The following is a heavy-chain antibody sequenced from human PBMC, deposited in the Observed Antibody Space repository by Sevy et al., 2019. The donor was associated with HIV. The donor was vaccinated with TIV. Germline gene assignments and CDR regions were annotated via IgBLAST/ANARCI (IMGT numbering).Heavy chain of an antibody. V-gene: IGHV1-2*02. D-gene: IGHD4-17*01. J-gene: IGHJ6*02. CDR1: GYIFTDYY. Sequence: ASVKVSCKASGYIFTDYYIHWVRQAPGQGLEWMAWINSDSGVTNYAQRFQGGVTVTRDTSLSPAYLELSRLKSNDTAIYYCARLTTKPTSDLYGMDVWGQGTTVTVSS. CDR2: INSDSGVT. CDR3: ARLTTKPTSDLYGMDV.